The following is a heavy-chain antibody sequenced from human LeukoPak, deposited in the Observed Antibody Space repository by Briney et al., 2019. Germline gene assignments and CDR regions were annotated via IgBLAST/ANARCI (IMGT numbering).Heavy chain of an antibody. Sequence: PSGTLSLTCAVSGGSISSSNWWSWVRQPPGKGLEWVSTISGSGGSTYYADSVKGRFTISRDNSKNTLYLQMNSLRAEDRAAYYCATGGGYTSGWNTFDFWGQGTLVTVSS. V-gene: IGHV3-23*01. CDR2: ISGSGGST. CDR3: ATGGGYTSGWNTFDF. CDR1: GGSISSSN. J-gene: IGHJ4*02. D-gene: IGHD6-19*01.